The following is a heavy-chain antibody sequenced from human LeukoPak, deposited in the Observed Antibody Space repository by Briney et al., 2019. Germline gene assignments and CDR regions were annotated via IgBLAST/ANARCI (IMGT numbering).Heavy chain of an antibody. CDR3: ARESADYYYMDV. J-gene: IGHJ6*03. CDR1: GFTFSSYD. V-gene: IGHV3-13*01. Sequence: GGSLRLSCAASGFTFSSYDMHWVRQATGKGLEWVSAIGTAGDAYYPGSVKGRFTISRENAKNSLYLQMNSLRAGDTAVYYCARESADYYYMDVWGKGTTVTVSS. CDR2: IGTAGDA.